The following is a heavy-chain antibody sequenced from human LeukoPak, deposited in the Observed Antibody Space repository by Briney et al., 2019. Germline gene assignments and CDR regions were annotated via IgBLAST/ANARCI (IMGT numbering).Heavy chain of an antibody. J-gene: IGHJ4*02. V-gene: IGHV4-4*07. D-gene: IGHD3-3*01. CDR2: IYTSGST. Sequence: SETLSLTCTVSGGSISSYYWSWIRQPAGKGLEWIGRIYTSGSTNYNPSLKSRVTMSVDTSKNQLSLKLSSVTAADTAVYYCSGVIITPYYFDYWGQGILVTVSS. CDR1: GGSISSYY. CDR3: SGVIITPYYFDY.